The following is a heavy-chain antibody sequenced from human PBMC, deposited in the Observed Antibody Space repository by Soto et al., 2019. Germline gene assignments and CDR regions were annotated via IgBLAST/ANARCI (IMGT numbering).Heavy chain of an antibody. Sequence: SETLSLTCTVSGGSISPYYWSWIRQPPGKGLEWIGYVSYSGNTYYNPSLKSRVTISLDASKNQFSLKLTSVTAADTAVYYCARGGEPILGEAFDIWGQGTVVTVSS. D-gene: IGHD2-21*01. CDR3: ARGGEPILGEAFDI. CDR2: VSYSGNT. J-gene: IGHJ3*02. CDR1: GGSISPYY. V-gene: IGHV4-59*01.